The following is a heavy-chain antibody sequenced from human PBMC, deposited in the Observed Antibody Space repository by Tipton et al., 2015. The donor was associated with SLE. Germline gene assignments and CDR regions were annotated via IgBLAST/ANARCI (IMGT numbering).Heavy chain of an antibody. J-gene: IGHJ3*02. CDR3: ARDRGGGPTPDAFDI. CDR2: IYYSGST. Sequence: TLSLTCTVSGGSISRYYWSWFRQPPGKGLEWIGYIYYSGSTNYNPSLKSRVTISVDTSNNQFSLKLSSVTAADTAVYYCARDRGGGPTPDAFDIWGQGIMVTVSS. V-gene: IGHV4-59*01. D-gene: IGHD3-10*01. CDR1: GGSISRYY.